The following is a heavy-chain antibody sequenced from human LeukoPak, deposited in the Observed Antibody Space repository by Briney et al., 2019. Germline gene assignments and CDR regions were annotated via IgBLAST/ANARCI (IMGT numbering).Heavy chain of an antibody. CDR3: ARGPYSSGWYLDAAFDI. CDR2: IYYSGST. D-gene: IGHD6-19*01. Sequence: SETLSLTCAVYGGSFSDYYWTWIRQPPGRGLEWIGSIYYSGSTYYNPSLKSRVTISVDTSKNQFSLKLSSVTAADTAVYYCARGPYSSGWYLDAAFDIWGQGTMVTVSS. V-gene: IGHV4-34*01. CDR1: GGSFSDYY. J-gene: IGHJ3*02.